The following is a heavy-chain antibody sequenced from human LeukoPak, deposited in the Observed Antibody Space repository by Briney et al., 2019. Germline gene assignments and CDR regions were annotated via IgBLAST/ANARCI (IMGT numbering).Heavy chain of an antibody. CDR1: GFTFSSYS. J-gene: IGHJ4*02. D-gene: IGHD3-16*02. Sequence: GGSLRLSCAASGFTFSSYSMNWVRQAPGKGLEWVSSISSSSSYIYYADSVKGRFNISRDNAKNSLYLQMNSLRAEDTAVYYCARYRLGELSPPFDYWGQGTLVTVSS. V-gene: IGHV3-21*01. CDR3: ARYRLGELSPPFDY. CDR2: ISSSSSYI.